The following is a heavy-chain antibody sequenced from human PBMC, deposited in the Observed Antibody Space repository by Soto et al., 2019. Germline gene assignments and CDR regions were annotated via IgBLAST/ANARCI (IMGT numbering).Heavy chain of an antibody. CDR2: IYYSGST. V-gene: IGHV4-39*01. J-gene: IGHJ4*02. D-gene: IGHD3-9*01. CDR3: ASRDDILTGYYAGIDY. Sequence: QLQLQESGPGLVKPSETLSLTCTVSGGSISSSSYYWGWIRQPPGKGLEWIGSIYYSGSTYYNPSLKSRVTRSVDTSKNQFSLKLSSVTAADTAVYYCASRDDILTGYYAGIDYWGQGTLVTVSS. CDR1: GGSISSSSYY.